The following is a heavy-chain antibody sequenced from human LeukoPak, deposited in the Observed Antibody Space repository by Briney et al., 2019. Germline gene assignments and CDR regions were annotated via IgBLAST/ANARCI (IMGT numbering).Heavy chain of an antibody. J-gene: IGHJ4*02. CDR3: ARDGGYCSGVSCYSDLDY. D-gene: IGHD2-15*01. CDR2: INSDGSST. Sequence: PGGSLRLSCAASGFXFSSYWIHWVRQAPGKGLVWVSRINSDGSSTSHADSVKGRFTISRDNAKNTLYLQMNSLRAEDTAVYYCARDGGYCSGVSCYSDLDYWGQGTLVSVSS. CDR1: GFXFSSYW. V-gene: IGHV3-74*01.